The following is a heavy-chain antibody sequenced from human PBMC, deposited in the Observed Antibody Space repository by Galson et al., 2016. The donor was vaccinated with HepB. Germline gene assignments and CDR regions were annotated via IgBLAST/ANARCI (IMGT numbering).Heavy chain of an antibody. V-gene: IGHV3-21*01. CDR2: VSHSSTYV. J-gene: IGHJ2*01. CDR1: GFTFDNYT. Sequence: SLRLFCAASGFTFDNYTMNWLRQAPGKGLEWVSSVSHSSTYVYYADSVEGRFTISRDNAKNSLYLEMNSLRVEDTAVFYCARSLSWYFDVWGRGTLVTVSS. CDR3: ARSLSWYFDV.